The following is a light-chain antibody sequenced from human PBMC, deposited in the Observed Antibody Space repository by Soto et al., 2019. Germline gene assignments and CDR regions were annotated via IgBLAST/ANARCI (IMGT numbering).Light chain of an antibody. V-gene: IGKV1-5*03. CDR1: QSISSW. J-gene: IGKJ2*01. CDR2: KAS. Sequence: DIQMTQSPSTLSASVGDRVTITCRASQSISSWLAWYQQKPGKAPKVLIYKASSLESGVPSRFSGSGSGTAFTLTVGSVKPGDFAIYRCQQDNSYPYTFGQGTKLEI. CDR3: QQDNSYPYT.